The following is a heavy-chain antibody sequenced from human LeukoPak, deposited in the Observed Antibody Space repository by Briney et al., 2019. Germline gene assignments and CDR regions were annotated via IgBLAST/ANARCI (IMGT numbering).Heavy chain of an antibody. CDR1: GFSLRTRGEG. J-gene: IGHJ4*02. Sequence: SAPTLFYPAPTLTLTNTFSGFSLRTRGEGLGWIRQPPRKALEWLALIYRDDDKRYSPSLKSRPTITKDTSKNQVVLTMTDMDPVDTATYYCAHLLISGDYGWDYWGKGTLVTVSS. CDR3: AHLLISGDYGWDY. D-gene: IGHD4-17*01. V-gene: IGHV2-5*02. CDR2: IYRDDDK.